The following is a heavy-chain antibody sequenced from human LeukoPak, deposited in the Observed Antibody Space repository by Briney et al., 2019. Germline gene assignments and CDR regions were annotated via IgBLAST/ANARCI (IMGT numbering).Heavy chain of an antibody. V-gene: IGHV3-15*01. J-gene: IGHJ4*02. Sequence: GGSLRLSCVGPGFTFTNAWMSWVRQAPGKGLEWVGRIKSKTDGGATVYAAPVKGRFTISRDDSKNTLYLQMNRLKTEDTALYYCATDLRCWGQGALVTVSS. CDR3: ATDLRC. CDR2: IKSKTDGGAT. D-gene: IGHD3-16*02. CDR1: GFTFTNAW.